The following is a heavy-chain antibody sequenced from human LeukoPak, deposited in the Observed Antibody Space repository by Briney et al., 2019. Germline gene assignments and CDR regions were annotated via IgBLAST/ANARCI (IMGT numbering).Heavy chain of an antibody. Sequence: ASVKVSCKASGYTFTTYYMHWVRQAPGQGLEWMGWINPNSGGTNYAQKFQGRVTMTRDTSISTAYMELSRLRSDDTAVYYCARGWELLSFFDYWGQGTLVTVSS. V-gene: IGHV1-2*02. D-gene: IGHD1-26*01. CDR1: GYTFTTYY. CDR3: ARGWELLSFFDY. CDR2: INPNSGGT. J-gene: IGHJ4*02.